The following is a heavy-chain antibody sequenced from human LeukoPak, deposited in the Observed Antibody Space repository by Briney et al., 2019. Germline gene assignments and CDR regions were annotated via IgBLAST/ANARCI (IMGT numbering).Heavy chain of an antibody. CDR3: VYPRGRLALDY. Sequence: QSGGSLRLSCAASGFTFSSYAMSWVRQAPGKGLGWVSAISGSGGSTYYADSVKGRFTISRDNSKNTLYLQMNSLRAEDTAVYYCVYPRGRLALDYWGQGTLVTVSS. CDR2: ISGSGGST. J-gene: IGHJ4*02. V-gene: IGHV3-23*01. D-gene: IGHD6-19*01. CDR1: GFTFSSYA.